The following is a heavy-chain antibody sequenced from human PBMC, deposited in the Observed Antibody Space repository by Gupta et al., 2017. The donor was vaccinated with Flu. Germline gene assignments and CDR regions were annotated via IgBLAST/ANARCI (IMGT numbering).Heavy chain of an antibody. J-gene: IGHJ4*02. V-gene: IGHV3-9*01. CDR2: ISWNSGSI. CDR3: AKGVGATTGYFDD. D-gene: IGHD1-26*01. Sequence: VRQAPGKGLEWVSAISWNSGSIGYADSVKGRFTISRDNAKNSLYLQMDSLRAEDTAFYYCAKGVGATTGYFDDWGQGTLVTVSS.